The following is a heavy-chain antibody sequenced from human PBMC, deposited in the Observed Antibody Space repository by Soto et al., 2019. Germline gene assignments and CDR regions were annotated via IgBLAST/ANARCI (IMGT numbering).Heavy chain of an antibody. CDR2: IYSGGST. CDR1: GFTVSSNY. V-gene: IGHV3-53*04. CDR3: AREVGHGWFDP. J-gene: IGHJ5*02. Sequence: EVQLVESGGGLVQPGGSLRLSCAASGFTVSSNYMSWVRQAPGKGLEWVSVIYSGGSTYYADSVKGRFTISRHNSKNTLYPQMNSLRAEDTAVYYCAREVGHGWFDPWGQGTLVIVSS.